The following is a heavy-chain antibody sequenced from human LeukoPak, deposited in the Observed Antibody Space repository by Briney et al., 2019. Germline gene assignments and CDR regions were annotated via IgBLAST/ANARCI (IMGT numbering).Heavy chain of an antibody. CDR2: ISGSGGST. Sequence: GGSLRLSCAASGFTFSSYAMSWVRQAPGKGLEWVSAISGSGGSTYYADSVKGRFTISRDNSKDTLYLQMNSLRAEDTAVYYCARTTMVRGVYFDYWGQGTLVTVSS. D-gene: IGHD3-10*01. CDR3: ARTTMVRGVYFDY. J-gene: IGHJ4*02. CDR1: GFTFSSYA. V-gene: IGHV3-23*01.